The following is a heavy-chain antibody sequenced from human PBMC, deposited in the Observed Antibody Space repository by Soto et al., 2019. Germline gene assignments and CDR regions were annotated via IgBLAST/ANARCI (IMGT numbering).Heavy chain of an antibody. CDR3: ARSRDGYSFYFYYGMDG. V-gene: IGHV3-30*03. D-gene: IGHD4-4*01. CDR2: ILHDGSAE. CDR1: GFTFTSYG. J-gene: IGHJ6*02. Sequence: SLRLSCAASGFTFTSYGMHWVRLAPGKGLEWMALILHDGSAEYYADSVKGRFTISRDNSKNTLYLQMNSLRAEDTAVYYCARSRDGYSFYFYYGMDGWGQGTTVTVSS.